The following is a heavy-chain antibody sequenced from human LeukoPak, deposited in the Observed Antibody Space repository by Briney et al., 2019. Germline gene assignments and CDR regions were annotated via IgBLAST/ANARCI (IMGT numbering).Heavy chain of an antibody. CDR3: AGCVQLARYYYIHV. J-gene: IGHJ6*03. CDR2: IYYSGST. D-gene: IGHD4-11*01. CDR1: GGSISSYY. Sequence: SETLSLTCTVSGGSISSYYWSWIRQPPGKGLEWIGYIYYSGSTNYNPSLKSRVTISVDTSKNQFSLNMSSVTPADTAVYFCAGCVQLARYYYIHVWGKGPTVSVSS. V-gene: IGHV4-59*01.